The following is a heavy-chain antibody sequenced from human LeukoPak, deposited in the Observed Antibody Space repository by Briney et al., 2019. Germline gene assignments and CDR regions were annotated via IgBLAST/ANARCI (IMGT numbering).Heavy chain of an antibody. CDR2: ISATGGTI. V-gene: IGHV3-48*04. CDR3: AREVVVVPAAIEAEYFQH. Sequence: PGGSLRLSCAASGFTFSSNGMNWVRQAPGKGLEWVSYISATGGTIYYADSVKGRFTISRDNAKNSLYLQMNSLRAEDTAVYYCAREVVVVPAAIEAEYFQHWGQGTLVTVSS. D-gene: IGHD2-2*01. CDR1: GFTFSSNG. J-gene: IGHJ1*01.